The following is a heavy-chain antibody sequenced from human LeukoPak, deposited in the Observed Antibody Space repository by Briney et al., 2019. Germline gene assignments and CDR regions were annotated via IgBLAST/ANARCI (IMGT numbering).Heavy chain of an antibody. D-gene: IGHD3-10*01. CDR1: GYTFSSYG. CDR2: TSAYNGNT. Sequence: ASVKLSCKASGYTFSSYGITWARQAPGQGLEWMGWTSAYNGNTHYAQKVQGRVTMTTSTSTSTAYMELRSLRSDDTAVYYCASGAYYFDFWGQGTLVTVSS. J-gene: IGHJ4*02. CDR3: ASGAYYFDF. V-gene: IGHV1-18*01.